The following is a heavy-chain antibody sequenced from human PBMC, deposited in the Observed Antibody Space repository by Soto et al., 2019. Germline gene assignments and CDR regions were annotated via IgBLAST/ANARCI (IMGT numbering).Heavy chain of an antibody. J-gene: IGHJ5*02. CDR1: GFTFSNYW. CDR3: ASARHIGP. Sequence: GGSLGLSCAASGFTFSNYWMSWVRQAPGKGLEWVANIKEDGSERNYVDSVKGRFTISRDNAENSLYLQMNSLRAEDTAVYYCASARHIGPWGQGTLVTAPQ. D-gene: IGHD2-21*01. CDR2: IKEDGSER. V-gene: IGHV3-7*01.